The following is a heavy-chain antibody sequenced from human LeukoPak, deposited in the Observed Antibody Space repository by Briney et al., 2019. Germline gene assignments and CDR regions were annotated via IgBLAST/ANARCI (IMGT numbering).Heavy chain of an antibody. CDR3: ARGQCGGNCAFALYFDL. Sequence: PSQTLSLICTVTGGSISSGDDYWSWIRQPAGKELEWVGHIYSSGSTNYNPSLKSRVTISVDTSKHQFSLNLNSVTAADTAVYYCARGQCGGNCAFALYFDLWGRGTLVTVSS. V-gene: IGHV4-61*09. CDR2: IYSSGST. D-gene: IGHD2-21*02. J-gene: IGHJ2*01. CDR1: GGSISSGDDY.